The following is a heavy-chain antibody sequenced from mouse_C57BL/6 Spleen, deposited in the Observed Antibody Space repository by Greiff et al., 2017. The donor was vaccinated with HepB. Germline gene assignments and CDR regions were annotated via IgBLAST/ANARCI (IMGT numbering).Heavy chain of an antibody. V-gene: IGHV3-6*01. CDR2: ISYDGSN. Sequence: DVKLQESGPGLVKPSQSLSLTCSVTGYSITSGYYWNWIRQFPGNKLEWMGYISYDGSNNYNPSLKNRISITRDTSKNQFFLKLNSVTTEDTATYYCASWDYDVGYFDVWGTGTTVTVSS. D-gene: IGHD2-4*01. CDR1: GYSITSGYY. J-gene: IGHJ1*03. CDR3: ASWDYDVGYFDV.